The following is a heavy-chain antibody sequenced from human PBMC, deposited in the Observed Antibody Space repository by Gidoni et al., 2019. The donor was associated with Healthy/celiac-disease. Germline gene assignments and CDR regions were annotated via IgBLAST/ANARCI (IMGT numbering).Heavy chain of an antibody. Sequence: EVQLVVSGGCLVQPGRSLRLSCAASGFTFDDYAMHWVRQAPGKGLEWVASISWNSGSISYADSVKGRFTISRDNAKNSLYLQMNSLRAEDTALYYCAKGVGRWLQLEPFDYWGQGTLVTVSS. V-gene: IGHV3-9*01. D-gene: IGHD5-12*01. J-gene: IGHJ4*02. CDR2: ISWNSGSI. CDR3: AKGVGRWLQLEPFDY. CDR1: GFTFDDYA.